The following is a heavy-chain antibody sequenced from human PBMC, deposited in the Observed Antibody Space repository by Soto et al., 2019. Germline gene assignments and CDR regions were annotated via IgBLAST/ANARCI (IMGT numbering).Heavy chain of an antibody. CDR2: ISWNSGSI. V-gene: IGHV3-9*01. CDR3: AKDHYFWRGSSYYYYIDV. D-gene: IGHD3-3*01. J-gene: IGHJ6*03. CDR1: GFTFDDYA. Sequence: EVQLVESGGGLVQPGRSLRLSCAASGFTFDDYAMHWVRQAPGKGLEWVSGISWNSGSIGYADSVKGRFTISRDNAKNPLYLQMNSLTAEDTALYYCAKDHYFWRGSSYYYYIDVWGKGTTVTVSS.